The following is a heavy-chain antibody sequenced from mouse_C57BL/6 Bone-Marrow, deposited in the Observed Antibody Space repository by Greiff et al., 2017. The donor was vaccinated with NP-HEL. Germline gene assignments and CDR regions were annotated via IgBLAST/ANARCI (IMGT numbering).Heavy chain of an antibody. Sequence: VQLQQSGAELARPGASVKLSCKASGYTFTSYGISWVKQRTGQGLEWIGVIYPRSGNTYYNEKFKGKATLTADKSSSTAYMELRSLTSEDSAVYFCARGGDYYSEAWFAYWGQGTLVTVSA. CDR1: GYTFTSYG. D-gene: IGHD2-12*01. J-gene: IGHJ3*01. CDR2: IYPRSGNT. CDR3: ARGGDYYSEAWFAY. V-gene: IGHV1-81*01.